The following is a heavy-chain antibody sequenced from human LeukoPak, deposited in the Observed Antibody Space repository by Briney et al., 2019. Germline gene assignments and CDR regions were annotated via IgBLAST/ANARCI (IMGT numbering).Heavy chain of an antibody. D-gene: IGHD4-23*01. CDR3: ARLVYGGNHDY. Sequence: ASVKVSCKASGYTFTGYYMHWVRQAPGQGLEWMGWINPNSGGTNYAQKFQGRVTMTRNTSISTAYMELSSLGSEDTAVYYCARLVYGGNHDYWGQGTLVTVSS. CDR1: GYTFTGYY. CDR2: INPNSGGT. V-gene: IGHV1-2*02. J-gene: IGHJ4*02.